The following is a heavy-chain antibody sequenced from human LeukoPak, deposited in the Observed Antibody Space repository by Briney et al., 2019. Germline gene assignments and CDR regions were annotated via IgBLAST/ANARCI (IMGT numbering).Heavy chain of an antibody. Sequence: SETLSLTCAVYGGSFSGYYWSWIRQPPGKGLEWIGEINHSGSTNYNPSLKSRVTISVDTSKNQFSLKLSSVTAADTAVYYCARGRLVIAASRFDPWGQGTLVTVSS. CDR3: ARGRLVIAASRFDP. CDR2: INHSGST. V-gene: IGHV4-34*01. J-gene: IGHJ5*02. CDR1: GGSFSGYY. D-gene: IGHD6-13*01.